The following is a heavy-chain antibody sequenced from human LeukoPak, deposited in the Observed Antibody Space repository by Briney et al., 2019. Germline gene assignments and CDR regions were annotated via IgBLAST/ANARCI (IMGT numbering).Heavy chain of an antibody. CDR3: ARAQYTYYDILTGSYYFDY. V-gene: IGHV3-30*03. D-gene: IGHD3-9*01. CDR1: GFTFSSYG. CDR2: ISYDGSNK. Sequence: GGSLRRSCAASGFTFSSYGMHWVRQAPGKGLEWVAVISYDGSNKYYADSVKGRFTISRDNSKNTLYLQMNSLRAEGTAVYYCARAQYTYYDILTGSYYFDYWGQGTLVTVSS. J-gene: IGHJ4*02.